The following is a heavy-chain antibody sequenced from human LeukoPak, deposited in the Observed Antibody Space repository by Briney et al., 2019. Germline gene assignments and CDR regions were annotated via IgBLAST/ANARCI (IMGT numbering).Heavy chain of an antibody. CDR3: ARVYSYGYVGGYFDY. CDR1: GFTYSSYT. V-gene: IGHV3-23*01. D-gene: IGHD5-18*01. Sequence: GGSLRFSCAASGFTYSSYTMNWVRQAPGKGLEWVSAISGSGGSTYYADSVKGRFTISRDNSKNTLYLQMNSLRAEDTAVYYCARVYSYGYVGGYFDYWGQGTLVTVSS. J-gene: IGHJ4*02. CDR2: ISGSGGST.